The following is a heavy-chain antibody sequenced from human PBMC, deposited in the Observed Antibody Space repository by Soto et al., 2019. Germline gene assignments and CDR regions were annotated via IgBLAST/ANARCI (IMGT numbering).Heavy chain of an antibody. D-gene: IGHD3-22*01. CDR3: AKGIVYYYDSSGYFAY. CDR2: ISGSGGST. Sequence: EVQLLESGGGLVQPGGSLRLSCAASGFTFRSYAMSWVRQAPGTGLEWVSAISGSGGSTYYADSVKGRFTISRDNSKNTLYLQMNSLRADDTAVYYCAKGIVYYYDSSGYFAYWGQGTLVTVSS. CDR1: GFTFRSYA. J-gene: IGHJ4*02. V-gene: IGHV3-23*01.